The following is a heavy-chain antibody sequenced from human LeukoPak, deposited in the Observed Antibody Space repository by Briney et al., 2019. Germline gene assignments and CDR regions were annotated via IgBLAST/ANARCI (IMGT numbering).Heavy chain of an antibody. D-gene: IGHD2-2*01. CDR3: ARYCSSSTCQGSSYYFGMDV. V-gene: IGHV3-23*01. CDR1: GFSFSTYA. CDR2: ISGSGYTT. J-gene: IGHJ6*02. Sequence: GGSLRLTCAASGFSFSTYAMNWVRQGPGKGLEWVTTISGSGYTTYYADSVKGRFTISRDNSKNTLFLQMDSLRAEDTAVFFCARYCSSSTCQGSSYYFGMDVWGQGTTVTVSS.